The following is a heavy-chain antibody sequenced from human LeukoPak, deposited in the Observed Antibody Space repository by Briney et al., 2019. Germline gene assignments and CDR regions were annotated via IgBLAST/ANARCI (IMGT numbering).Heavy chain of an antibody. D-gene: IGHD3-16*01. V-gene: IGHV1-2*02. CDR1: GYTFTGYY. CDR2: VNPNSGGT. J-gene: IGHJ5*02. Sequence: ASVKVSCKASGYTFTGYYMHWVRQAPGQGLEWMGWVNPNSGGTNYAQKFQGRVTMTRDTSISTAYMELSRLRSDDTAVYYCAREERLDGYFQNWFDPWGQGTLVTVSS. CDR3: AREERLDGYFQNWFDP.